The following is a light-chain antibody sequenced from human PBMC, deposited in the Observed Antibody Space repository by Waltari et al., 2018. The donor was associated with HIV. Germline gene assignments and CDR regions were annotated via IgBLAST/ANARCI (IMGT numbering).Light chain of an antibody. V-gene: IGLV1-47*01. CDR1: TSNIGSND. CDR2: RNN. J-gene: IGLJ2*01. Sequence: SVLTQPPSASGTPGQRVTISCSGSTSNIGSNDVFWYQHLPGAAPKLLIHRNNPRPSGGPCRFSGSTSAASASLAISGLRSEDEADYYCVAWDDSLRGVLFGGGTKVAVL. CDR3: VAWDDSLRGVL.